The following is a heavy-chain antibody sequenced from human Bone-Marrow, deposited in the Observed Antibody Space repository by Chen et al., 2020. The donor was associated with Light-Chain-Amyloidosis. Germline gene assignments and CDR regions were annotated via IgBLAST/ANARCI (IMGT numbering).Heavy chain of an antibody. CDR3: ARGHYGSGSYYADAFDT. CDR2: IRTSSSRI. CDR1: GFTFSSYS. D-gene: IGHD3-10*01. J-gene: IGHJ3*02. V-gene: IGHV3-21*06. Sequence: EVQLVESGGGLVQPGGSLRLSCAASGFTFSSYSMNWVRQAPAKGLEWVSTIRTSSSRILYADSVKGRFTISRDDATNSLFLQMNSLRVEDTAVYYCARGHYGSGSYYADAFDTWGQGTMVTVS.